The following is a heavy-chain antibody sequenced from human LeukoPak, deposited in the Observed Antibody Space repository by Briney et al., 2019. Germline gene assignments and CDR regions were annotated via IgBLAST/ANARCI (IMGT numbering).Heavy chain of an antibody. V-gene: IGHV1-2*02. Sequence: ASVKVSCKASGYTFTSYDINWVRQATGQGLEWMGWINPNSGGTNYAQKFLGRVTMTRDLSISTVYMELSRLTLDDTAVYYCARDQYSSSSGYWGQGTLVTVSS. CDR3: ARDQYSSSSGY. CDR1: GYTFTSYD. D-gene: IGHD6-6*01. J-gene: IGHJ4*02. CDR2: INPNSGGT.